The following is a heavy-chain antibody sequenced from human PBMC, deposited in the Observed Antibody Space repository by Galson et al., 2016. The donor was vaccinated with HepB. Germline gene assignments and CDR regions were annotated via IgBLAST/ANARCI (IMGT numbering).Heavy chain of an antibody. CDR2: LNWHGGST. Sequence: SLRLSCAASGFTFDDYGMNWVRQAPGKGLEWVSGLNWHGGSTAYADSVKGRFTISRDNAKNSLYLQMNSLGAEDTALYYCARGNYVWGNYRYTLDYWGQGTLVTVSS. V-gene: IGHV3-20*04. J-gene: IGHJ4*02. CDR1: GFTFDDYG. D-gene: IGHD3-16*02. CDR3: ARGNYVWGNYRYTLDY.